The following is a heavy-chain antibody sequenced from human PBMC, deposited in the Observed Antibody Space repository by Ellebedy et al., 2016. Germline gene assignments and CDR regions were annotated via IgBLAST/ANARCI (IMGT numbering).Heavy chain of an antibody. D-gene: IGHD2-2*01. V-gene: IGHV4-34*01. CDR2: INHSGSP. CDR3: ARGNIVVGPSARGWFDP. CDR1: GGSFSGYY. Sequence: SETLSLTCAVYGGSFSGYYWSWIRQPPGKGLEWIGEINHSGSPSYNPSLKSRVTISVDTSKNQFSLKLSSVTAADTAVYYCARGNIVVGPSARGWFDPWGQGTLVTVSS. J-gene: IGHJ5*02.